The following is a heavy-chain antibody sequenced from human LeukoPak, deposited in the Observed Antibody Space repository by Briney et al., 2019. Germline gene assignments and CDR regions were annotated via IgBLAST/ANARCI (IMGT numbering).Heavy chain of an antibody. D-gene: IGHD2-21*01. CDR3: ARDPRLGYFDY. CDR1: GFTFSSYS. CDR2: ISSSSSTI. V-gene: IGHV3-48*01. Sequence: GGSLRLSCAASGFTFSSYSMNWVRQAPGKGLEWVSYISSSSSTIYYADSVKGRFTISRDNAKNSLYLQMNSLRAEDTAVYYCARDPRLGYFDYWGQGTLDTVSS. J-gene: IGHJ4*02.